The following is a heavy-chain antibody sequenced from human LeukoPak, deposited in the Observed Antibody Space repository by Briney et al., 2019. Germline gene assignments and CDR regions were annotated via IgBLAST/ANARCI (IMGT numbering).Heavy chain of an antibody. Sequence: PGGSLRLSCAASGFTFSSYAMPWVRQAPGKGLEWVAVISYDGSNKYYADSVKGRFTISRDNSKNTLYLQMNSLRAEDTAVYYCARDGAGYSYEDWFDPWGQGTLVTVSS. CDR1: GFTFSSYA. CDR2: ISYDGSNK. D-gene: IGHD5-18*01. J-gene: IGHJ5*02. CDR3: ARDGAGYSYEDWFDP. V-gene: IGHV3-30-3*01.